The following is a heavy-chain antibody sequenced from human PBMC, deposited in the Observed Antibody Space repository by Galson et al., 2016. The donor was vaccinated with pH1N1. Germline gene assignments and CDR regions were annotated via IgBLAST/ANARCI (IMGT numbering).Heavy chain of an antibody. CDR3: AKDFHYNTIDY. CDR1: GFTFTAYS. D-gene: IGHD1-1*01. CDR2: ITSNSFYI. J-gene: IGHJ4*02. V-gene: IGHV3-21*01. Sequence: SLRLSCAASGFTFTAYSMNWVRQAPGKGLEWVASITSNSFYIYYTDSVKGRFTISRDNAKNSLYLHMNSLSAEDTAVYYCAKDFHYNTIDYWGQGTLVTVSS.